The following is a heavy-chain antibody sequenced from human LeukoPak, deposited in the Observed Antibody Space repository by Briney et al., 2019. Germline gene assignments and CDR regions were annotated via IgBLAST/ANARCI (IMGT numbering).Heavy chain of an antibody. CDR1: VFTLRSYA. CDR2: ISGSGDNT. CDR3: AKGGLVHRFDP. V-gene: IGHV3-23*01. J-gene: IGHJ5*02. Sequence: GRSLRLSCAASVFTLRSYAMSWVRHAPGKGLEWGSGISGSGDNTSYADSVKGRFSISRDNSKNTLYLQMNSLRADDTAVYYCAKGGLVHRFDPWGQGTLVTVSS.